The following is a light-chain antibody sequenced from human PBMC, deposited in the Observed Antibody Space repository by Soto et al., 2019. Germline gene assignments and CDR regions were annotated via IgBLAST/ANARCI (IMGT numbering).Light chain of an antibody. J-gene: IGKJ3*01. CDR1: QNVSSS. CDR2: DAS. V-gene: IGKV3-11*01. Sequence: EIVLTQSLDTLSLSPGERATLSCRASQNVSSSLAWYQQKPGQAPRLLIYDASNRATGIPARFSGSGSGTDFTLTISSLEPEDFAVYYCQQRSNWPPEVTFGPGTKVDIK. CDR3: QQRSNWPPEVT.